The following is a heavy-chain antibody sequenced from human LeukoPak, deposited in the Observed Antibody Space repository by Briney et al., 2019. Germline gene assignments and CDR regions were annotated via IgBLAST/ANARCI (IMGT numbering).Heavy chain of an antibody. CDR2: ISSSSSYI. J-gene: IGHJ3*02. CDR1: GFTFSSYS. Sequence: PGGSLRLSCAASGFTFSSYSMNWVRQAPGKGLEWVSSISSSSSYIYYADSVKGRFTISRDNAKNSLYLQMNSLRAEDMALYYCAKSRGWYVEDAFDIWGQGTMVTVSS. D-gene: IGHD6-19*01. V-gene: IGHV3-21*04. CDR3: AKSRGWYVEDAFDI.